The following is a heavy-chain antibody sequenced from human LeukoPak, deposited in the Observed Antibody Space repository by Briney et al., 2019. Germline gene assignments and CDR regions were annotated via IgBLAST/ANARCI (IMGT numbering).Heavy chain of an antibody. CDR1: GFTFDNYG. V-gene: IGHV3-20*04. D-gene: IGHD4-17*01. CDR2: INWNGGSI. J-gene: IGHJ4*02. CDR3: ARVGIYGDYGRYFDY. Sequence: GGSLRLSCAASGFTFDNYGMSWVRLAPGKGLEWVSGINWNGGSIGYAHSVKGRFTVSRDNAKNSLYLQMNSLRAEDTALYYCARVGIYGDYGRYFDYWGQGTLVTVSS.